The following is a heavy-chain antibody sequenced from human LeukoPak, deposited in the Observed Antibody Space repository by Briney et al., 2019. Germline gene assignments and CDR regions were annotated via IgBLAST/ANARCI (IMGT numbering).Heavy chain of an antibody. V-gene: IGHV3-15*01. J-gene: IGHJ4*02. D-gene: IGHD1-26*01. CDR1: GFSFSSAW. CDR3: AKDHNTIVGATVDY. Sequence: PGGSLRLSCGASGFSFSSAWMSWVRQAPGQGLEWVGRIKSKSDGGAIDYAAPVKGRFSISRDDSKNTLYLQMNSLRAEDTAVYYCAKDHNTIVGATVDYWGQGTLVTVSS. CDR2: IKSKSDGGAI.